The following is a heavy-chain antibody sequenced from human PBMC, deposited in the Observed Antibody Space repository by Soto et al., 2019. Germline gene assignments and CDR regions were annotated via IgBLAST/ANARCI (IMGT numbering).Heavy chain of an antibody. V-gene: IGHV4-4*02. CDR2: IYHSGST. CDR3: ASGRLLWFGEFSY. Sequence: SETLSLTCAVSGGSISSSNWWSWVRQPPGKGLEWIGEIYHSGSTNYNPSLKSRVTISVDKSKNQFSLKLSSVTAADTAVYYCASGRLLWFGEFSYWGQGTLVTVYS. CDR1: GGSISSSNW. J-gene: IGHJ4*02. D-gene: IGHD3-10*01.